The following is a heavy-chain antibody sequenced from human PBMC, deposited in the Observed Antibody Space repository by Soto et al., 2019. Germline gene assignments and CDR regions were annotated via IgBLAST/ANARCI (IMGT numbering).Heavy chain of an antibody. CDR1: GFTFGDYA. D-gene: IGHD3-3*01. J-gene: IGHJ6*03. Sequence: GGSLRLSCTASGFTFGDYAMSWFRQAPGKGLEWVGFIRSKAYGGTTEYAASVKGRFTTSRDDSKSIAYLQMNSLKTEDTAVYYCTRDRTTIFGVVILSYYYYYYMDVWGKGTTVTVAS. CDR3: TRDRTTIFGVVILSYYYYYYMDV. V-gene: IGHV3-49*03. CDR2: IRSKAYGGTT.